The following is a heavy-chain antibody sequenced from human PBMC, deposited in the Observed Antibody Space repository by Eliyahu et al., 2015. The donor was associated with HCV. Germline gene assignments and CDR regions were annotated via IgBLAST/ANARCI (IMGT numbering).Heavy chain of an antibody. J-gene: IGHJ6*02. Sequence: QVQLVQSGAEVKKPGASVKVSCKASGYTFTSYAMHWVRQAPGQRLEWMGWINAGNGNTKYSQKFQGRVTITRDTSASTAYMELSSLRSEDTAVYYCANGGWSDYYYYGMDVWGQGTTVTVSS. V-gene: IGHV1-3*01. D-gene: IGHD2-15*01. CDR3: ANGGWSDYYYYGMDV. CDR2: INAGNGNT. CDR1: GYTFTSYA.